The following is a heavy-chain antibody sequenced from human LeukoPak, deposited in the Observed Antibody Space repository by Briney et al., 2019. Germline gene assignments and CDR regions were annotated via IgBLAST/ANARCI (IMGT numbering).Heavy chain of an antibody. J-gene: IGHJ4*02. Sequence: GGSLRLSCAASGFTFSSYSMNWVRQAPGKRLEWISYISTSSSTIYYADSVKGRFTISRDNAKNSLYLQMNSLRPEDTAVYYCARDSITIFGVINYWSQGTLVTVSS. V-gene: IGHV3-48*01. CDR2: ISTSSSTI. CDR1: GFTFSSYS. CDR3: ARDSITIFGVINY. D-gene: IGHD3-3*01.